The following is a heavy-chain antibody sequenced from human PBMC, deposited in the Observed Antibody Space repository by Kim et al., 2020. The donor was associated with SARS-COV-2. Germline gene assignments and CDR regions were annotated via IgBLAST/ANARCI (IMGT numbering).Heavy chain of an antibody. CDR1: GLTFSTTD. D-gene: IGHD1-1*01. CDR2: ISRGGSAI. J-gene: IGHJ4*02. Sequence: GGSLRLSCAVSGLTFSTTDMHWVRQAPGKGLEWIAHISRGGSAIVYADSVKGRFTISRDEAKNSIYLQMNSLRDEDTAVYYCARDRTAFDYWGQGTLVTVSS. CDR3: ARDRTAFDY. V-gene: IGHV3-48*02.